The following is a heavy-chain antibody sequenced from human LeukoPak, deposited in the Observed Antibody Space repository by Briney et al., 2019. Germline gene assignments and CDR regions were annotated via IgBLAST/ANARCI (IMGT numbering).Heavy chain of an antibody. V-gene: IGHV1-18*04. CDR1: GYTFTGYY. Sequence: ASVKVSCKASGYTFTGYYMHWVRQAPGQGLEWMGWMSPGNGNTNYAQTLQGRVSMTRDTSTSTAYMQLRSLRSDDTAVYYCARVSVGSGYDAFEIWGQGTMVTVSS. CDR3: ARVSVGSGYDAFEI. CDR2: MSPGNGNT. D-gene: IGHD6-19*01. J-gene: IGHJ3*02.